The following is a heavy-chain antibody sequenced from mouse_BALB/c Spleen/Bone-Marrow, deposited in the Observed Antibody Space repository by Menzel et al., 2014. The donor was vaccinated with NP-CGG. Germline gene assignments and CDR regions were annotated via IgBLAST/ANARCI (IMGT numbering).Heavy chain of an antibody. D-gene: IGHD4-1*01. J-gene: IGHJ2*01. Sequence: QVQLQQSGAELVRPGTSVQLSCKASGYSFTNYWTNWVKQRPGQGLEWIGMIHPSDSESRLNQKFKDKATLTVDKSSTTAYMQVSSPTSEDSAVYYCARGLGEIWGYWGQGTTLTVSS. V-gene: IGHV1-61*01. CDR1: GYSFTNYW. CDR2: IHPSDSES. CDR3: ARGLGEIWGY.